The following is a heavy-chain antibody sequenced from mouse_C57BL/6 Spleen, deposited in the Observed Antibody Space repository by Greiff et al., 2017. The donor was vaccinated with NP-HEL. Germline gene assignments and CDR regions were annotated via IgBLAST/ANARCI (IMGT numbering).Heavy chain of an antibody. Sequence: QVQLQQPGAELVRPGTSVKLSCKASGYTFTSYWMHWVKQRPGQGLEWIGVIDPSDSYTNYNQKFKGKATLTVDTSSSTAYMQLSSLTSEDSAVYYCAPITTVVAGRAMDYWGQGTSVTVSS. J-gene: IGHJ4*01. CDR1: GYTFTSYW. D-gene: IGHD1-1*01. CDR2: IDPSDSYT. CDR3: APITTVVAGRAMDY. V-gene: IGHV1-59*01.